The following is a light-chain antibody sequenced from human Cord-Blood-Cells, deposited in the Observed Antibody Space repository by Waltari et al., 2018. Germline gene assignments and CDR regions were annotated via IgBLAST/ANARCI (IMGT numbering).Light chain of an antibody. V-gene: IGKV1-5*01. CDR2: DAS. J-gene: IGKJ1*01. Sequence: DIQMTQSPSPLSASVGDRVTITCRASQSISSWLARYQQKPGKAPKLLIYDASSLESGVPSRFSGSGSGTEFTLTSSSLQPDDFATYYCQQYNSFTWTFGQGTKVEIK. CDR1: QSISSW. CDR3: QQYNSFTWT.